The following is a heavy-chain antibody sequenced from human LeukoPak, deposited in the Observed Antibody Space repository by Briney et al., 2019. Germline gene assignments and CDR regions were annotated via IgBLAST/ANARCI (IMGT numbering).Heavy chain of an antibody. CDR1: GGTFSSYA. V-gene: IGHV1-69*13. Sequence: GASVKVSCKAPGGTFSSYAISWVRQAPGQGLEWMGGIIPIFGTANYAQKFQGRVTITADESTSTAYMELSSLRSEDTAVYYCARVGVVAATRGFFDYWGQGTLVTVSS. D-gene: IGHD2-15*01. CDR2: IIPIFGTA. CDR3: ARVGVVAATRGFFDY. J-gene: IGHJ4*02.